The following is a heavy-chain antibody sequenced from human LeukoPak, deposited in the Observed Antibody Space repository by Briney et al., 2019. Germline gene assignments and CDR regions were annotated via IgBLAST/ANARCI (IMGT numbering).Heavy chain of an antibody. Sequence: GGSLRLSCAASGFTFSSYAMSWVRQAPGKGLEWVSAISGSGGSTYYADSVRGRFTISRDNSKNTLYLQVNSLKAEDTDVYYCAKAKSYYSNYDYWGQGTLVTVSS. CDR3: AKAKSYYSNYDY. V-gene: IGHV3-23*01. J-gene: IGHJ4*02. CDR2: ISGSGGST. D-gene: IGHD4-11*01. CDR1: GFTFSSYA.